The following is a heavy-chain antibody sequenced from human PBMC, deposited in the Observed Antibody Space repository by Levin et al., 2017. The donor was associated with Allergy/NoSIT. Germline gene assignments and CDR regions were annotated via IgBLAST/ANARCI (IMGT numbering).Heavy chain of an antibody. D-gene: IGHD3-3*01. CDR1: GFTVTNNY. J-gene: IGHJ6*02. Sequence: PGGSLRLSCVASGFTVTNNYMTWVRQAPGKGLEWVSILYSGGSTYYADSVKGRFTISRDNSQNTLYLQMNSLRVEDTAVYYCAREKLDFAVANYYFYGLDVWGQGTTVTVFS. CDR3: AREKLDFAVANYYFYGLDV. CDR2: LYSGGST. V-gene: IGHV3-53*01.